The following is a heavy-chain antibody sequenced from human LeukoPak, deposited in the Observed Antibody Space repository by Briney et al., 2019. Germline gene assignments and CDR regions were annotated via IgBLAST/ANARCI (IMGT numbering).Heavy chain of an antibody. CDR2: IYYSGST. D-gene: IGHD1-26*01. V-gene: IGHV4-59*01. Sequence: PSETPSLTCTVSGDSISSYYWSWIRQPPGKGLEWIGYIYYSGSTNYNPSLKSRVTISVATSKNQFSLRLSSVTAADTAVYYCARDRSGSYSRYYYYGMDVWGQGTTVTVSS. CDR1: GDSISSYY. J-gene: IGHJ6*02. CDR3: ARDRSGSYSRYYYYGMDV.